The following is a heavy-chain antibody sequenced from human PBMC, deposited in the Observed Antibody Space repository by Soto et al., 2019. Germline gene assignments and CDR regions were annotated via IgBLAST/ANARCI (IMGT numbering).Heavy chain of an antibody. CDR1: GGSISSSSYY. CDR3: LVYYDFWSPEYFQH. V-gene: IGHV4-39*01. CDR2: IYYSGST. D-gene: IGHD3-3*01. Sequence: SETLSLTCTVSGGSISSSSYYWGWIRQPPGKGLEWIGSIYYSGSTYYNPSLKSRVTISVDTSKNQFSLKLSSVTAADTAVYYCLVYYDFWSPEYFQHWGQGTLVTVSS. J-gene: IGHJ1*01.